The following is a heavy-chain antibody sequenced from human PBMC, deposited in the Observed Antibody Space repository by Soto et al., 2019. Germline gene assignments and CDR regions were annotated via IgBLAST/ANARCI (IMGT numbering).Heavy chain of an antibody. Sequence: PGGSLRLSCAASGFTFSSYGMHRVRQAPGKGLEWVAVIWYDGSNKYYADSVKGRFTISRDNSKNTLYLQMNSLRAEDTAVYYCARGTYDSSGYYYGEPYFDYWGQGTLVTVS. CDR3: ARGTYDSSGYYYGEPYFDY. V-gene: IGHV3-33*01. J-gene: IGHJ4*02. CDR2: IWYDGSNK. D-gene: IGHD3-22*01. CDR1: GFTFSSYG.